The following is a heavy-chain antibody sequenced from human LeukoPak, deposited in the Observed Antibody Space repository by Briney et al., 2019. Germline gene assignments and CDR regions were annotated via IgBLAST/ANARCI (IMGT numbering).Heavy chain of an antibody. CDR1: GFTFSSYE. Sequence: GGALRLSCAASGFTFSSYEMNSVRQAPGKGLEWVPYISSSGSTIYYADTVKGRFTISRDNAKNSLYLQMNSLRAEDTAVYYCARPPDCGGDCYGDDWGQGTLVTVSS. V-gene: IGHV3-48*03. D-gene: IGHD2-21*02. CDR3: ARPPDCGGDCYGDD. CDR2: ISSSGSTI. J-gene: IGHJ4*02.